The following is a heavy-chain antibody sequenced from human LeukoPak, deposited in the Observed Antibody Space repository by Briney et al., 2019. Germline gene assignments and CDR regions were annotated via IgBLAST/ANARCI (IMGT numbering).Heavy chain of an antibody. V-gene: IGHV1-2*02. CDR1: GYTFTGYY. CDR2: INPSGGVT. D-gene: IGHD2-15*01. J-gene: IGHJ4*02. CDR3: ARRYCSGVSCYPDY. Sequence: AASVMVSCKASGYTFTGYYIHWVRQAPGQGLEWMGWINPSGGVTKYAQKFQGRVTMTRDTSISTAYMELSRLTSDDTAVYFCARRYCSGVSCYPDYWGQGTLVTVPS.